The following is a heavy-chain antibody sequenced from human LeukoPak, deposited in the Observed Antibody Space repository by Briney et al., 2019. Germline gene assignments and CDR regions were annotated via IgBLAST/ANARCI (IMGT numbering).Heavy chain of an antibody. CDR1: GYTFTGYY. CDR3: ARSLGYSSGLGFDY. V-gene: IGHV1-2*04. Sequence: GASVKVSCKASGYTFTGYYMHWVRQAPGQGLVWMGWINPNSGGTNYAQKFQGWVTMTRDTSISTAYMELSRLRSDDTAVYYCARSLGYSSGLGFDYWGQGTLVTVSS. J-gene: IGHJ4*02. CDR2: INPNSGGT. D-gene: IGHD6-19*01.